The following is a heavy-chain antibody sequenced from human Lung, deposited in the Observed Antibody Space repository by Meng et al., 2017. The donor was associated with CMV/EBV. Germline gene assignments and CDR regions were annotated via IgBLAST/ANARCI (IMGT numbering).Heavy chain of an antibody. J-gene: IGHJ4*02. V-gene: IGHV1-2*02. D-gene: IGHD2/OR15-2a*01. CDR1: GYTFTGYF. CDR2: INPNSGGT. Sequence: ASVXVSSKASGYTFTGYFMHWVRQAPGQGLEWMGWINPNSGGTNYAQKFQGRVIMTWDTSISSAYMQLSRLTSNDTAVFYCARGGLSTALPEAPSSSSIDNWXQGTXVTVDS. CDR3: ARGGLSTALPEAPSSSSIDN.